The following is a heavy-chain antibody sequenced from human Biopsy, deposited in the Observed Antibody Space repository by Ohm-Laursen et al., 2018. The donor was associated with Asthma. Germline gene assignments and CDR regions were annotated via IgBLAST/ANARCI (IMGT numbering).Heavy chain of an antibody. D-gene: IGHD3-10*01. CDR1: GYTFNSAG. CDR2: ISVYNGNT. J-gene: IGHJ6*02. V-gene: IGHV1-18*01. Sequence: KVSCKPSGYTFNSAGITWVRQAPGQGLEWMGWISVYNGNTKVAQKLQDRVTMITDTSTSTAYVELRSLRSDDTAVYFCARAVDYSHYYGIDVWGQGTTVTVS. CDR3: ARAVDYSHYYGIDV.